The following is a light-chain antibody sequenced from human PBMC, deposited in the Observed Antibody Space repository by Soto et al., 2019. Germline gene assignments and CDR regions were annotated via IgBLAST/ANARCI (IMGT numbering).Light chain of an antibody. V-gene: IGKV3D-7*01. Sequence: EVVLTQSPATLSLSPGEGATLSCRVSQSISSSYLSWYQQRPGQAPRLLIYGASTRATGIPARFSGSGRGSGTDFTLTISSLQPEDFAVYYCQQDYNLPITFSQGTRLEIK. J-gene: IGKJ5*01. CDR3: QQDYNLPIT. CDR1: QSISSSY. CDR2: GAS.